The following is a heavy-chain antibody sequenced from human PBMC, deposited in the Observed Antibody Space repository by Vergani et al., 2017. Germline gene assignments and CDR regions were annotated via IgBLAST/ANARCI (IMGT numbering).Heavy chain of an antibody. D-gene: IGHD2-15*01. CDR2: INPNSGGT. Sequence: QVQLVQSGAEVKKPGAPVKVSCKASGDTLTGYYMHWVRQAPGQGLEWMGGINPNSGGTNYAQKFQGRVTMTRDTSISTAYMGLSRLRSDDTAVYYCARDCSGGGCYDCWGQGTLVTVSS. V-gene: IGHV1-2*02. J-gene: IGHJ5*01. CDR3: ARDCSGGGCYDC. CDR1: GDTLTGYY.